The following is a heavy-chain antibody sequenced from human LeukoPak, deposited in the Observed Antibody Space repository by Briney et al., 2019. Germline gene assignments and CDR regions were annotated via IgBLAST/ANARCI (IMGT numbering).Heavy chain of an antibody. Sequence: SGGSLRLSCAASGFTFRSYWMSWVRQAPGKGLEWVANIKQDGSETNYVDSVKGRFTISRDNAKNSLYLQMNSLRVEDTAVYYCARDRFITAAWFDPWGRGTLVTVSS. CDR1: GFTFRSYW. V-gene: IGHV3-7*05. D-gene: IGHD1-20*01. CDR3: ARDRFITAAWFDP. J-gene: IGHJ5*02. CDR2: IKQDGSET.